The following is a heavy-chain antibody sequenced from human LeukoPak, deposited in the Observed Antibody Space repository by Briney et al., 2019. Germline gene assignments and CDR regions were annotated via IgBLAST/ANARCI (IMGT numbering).Heavy chain of an antibody. CDR2: INTNTGNP. J-gene: IGHJ6*02. CDR3: ARAPPPLGMDV. Sequence: ASVKVSCKASGYTFTTYPVNWVRQAPGQGLEWMGWINTNTGNPTYAQGFTGRFVFSLDISVNTAYLQISTLKAEDTAVYYCARAPPPLGMDVWGQGTTVTVSS. CDR1: GYTFTTYP. V-gene: IGHV7-4-1*02.